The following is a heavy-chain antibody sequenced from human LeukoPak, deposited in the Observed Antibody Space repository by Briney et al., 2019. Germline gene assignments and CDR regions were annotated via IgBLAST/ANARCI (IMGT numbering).Heavy chain of an antibody. CDR3: AREATQDAFDI. J-gene: IGHJ3*02. V-gene: IGHV3-48*04. CDR2: IITSGSTL. Sequence: GGSLRLSCAASEFTFSSYWMHWGRHALGKGVEWVSYIITSGSTLYDADSVKGRFTISIDNAKNSLYLQMNSLRAEDTAVYYCAREATQDAFDIWGQGTMVTVSS. D-gene: IGHD5-12*01. CDR1: EFTFSSYW.